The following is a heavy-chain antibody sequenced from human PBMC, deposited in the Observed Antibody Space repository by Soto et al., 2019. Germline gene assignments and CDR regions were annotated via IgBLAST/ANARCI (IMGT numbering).Heavy chain of an antibody. V-gene: IGHV1-69*06. CDR2: IIPIFGTA. D-gene: IGHD2-21*02. CDR1: GGTFSSYA. Sequence: QVQLVQSGAEVKRPGSSVKVSCKASGGTFSSYAISWVRQAPGQGLEWMGGIIPIFGTANYAQKFQGRVTITADKSTSTAYMELSSLRSEDTAVYYCARVSRAYCGGDCSDDYWGQGTLVTVSS. J-gene: IGHJ4*02. CDR3: ARVSRAYCGGDCSDDY.